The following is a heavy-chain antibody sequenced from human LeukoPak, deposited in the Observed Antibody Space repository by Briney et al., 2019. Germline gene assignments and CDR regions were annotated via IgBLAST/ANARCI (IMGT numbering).Heavy chain of an antibody. CDR1: GFTFSSYW. CDR3: ARLYRYCSGGSCYSFDY. D-gene: IGHD2-15*01. Sequence: PGGSLRLSCAASGFTFSSYWMNWVRQAPGKGLEWVANIKQDGSEKYYVDSVKGRFTISRDNAKNSLYLQMNSLRAEDTAVYYCARLYRYCSGGSCYSFDYWGQGSLVTVSS. CDR2: IKQDGSEK. J-gene: IGHJ4*02. V-gene: IGHV3-7*04.